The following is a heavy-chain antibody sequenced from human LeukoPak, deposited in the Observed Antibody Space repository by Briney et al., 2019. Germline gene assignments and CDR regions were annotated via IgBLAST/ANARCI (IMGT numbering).Heavy chain of an antibody. CDR1: GGSNSSYY. Sequence: SETLSLTCTVSGGSNSSYYWSWIRQPPGKGLEWIGYIYYSGSTNYNPSLKSRVTISVDTSKNQFSLKLSSVTAADTAVYYCARRPGGYSYGFPMYYFDYWGQGTLVTVCS. V-gene: IGHV4-59*08. D-gene: IGHD5-18*01. CDR2: IYYSGST. J-gene: IGHJ4*02. CDR3: ARRPGGYSYGFPMYYFDY.